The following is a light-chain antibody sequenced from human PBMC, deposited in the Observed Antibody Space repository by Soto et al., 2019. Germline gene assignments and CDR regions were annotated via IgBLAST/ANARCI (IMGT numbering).Light chain of an antibody. J-gene: IGKJ1*01. CDR3: QQSNNYPWT. V-gene: IGKV1-5*03. CDR1: QYIHNY. CDR2: EAA. Sequence: DIQMTQSTSTLSASVGDRVTITCRASQYIHNYLAWYQQKPGEAPKLLIYEAANLESGVPSRFSGSGTGTEFTLTISSLQPDYFATYYCQQSNNYPWTFGQGTRVEI.